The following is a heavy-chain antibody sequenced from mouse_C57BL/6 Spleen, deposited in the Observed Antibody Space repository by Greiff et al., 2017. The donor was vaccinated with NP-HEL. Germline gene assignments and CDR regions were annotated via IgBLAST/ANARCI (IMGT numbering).Heavy chain of an antibody. J-gene: IGHJ3*01. CDR2: IDPSYSYT. CDR1: GYTFTSYW. CDR3: ARHYYGSSFAY. Sequence: QVQLKQPGAELVRPGTSVKLSCKASGYTFTSYWMHWVKQRPGQGLEWIGVIDPSYSYTNYNQKFKGKATLTVDTSSSTAYMQLSSLTSEDSAVYYCARHYYGSSFAYWGQGTLVTVSA. V-gene: IGHV1-59*01. D-gene: IGHD1-1*01.